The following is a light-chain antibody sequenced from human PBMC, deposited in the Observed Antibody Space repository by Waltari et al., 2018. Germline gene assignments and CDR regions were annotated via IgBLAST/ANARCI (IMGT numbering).Light chain of an antibody. J-gene: IGLJ3*02. V-gene: IGLV1-44*01. CDR2: SNN. Sequence: QSVLTQPPSASGTPGQRVSISCSGSNSNIGTNTVNWYQQLPGTAPKLLIYSNNNRPPVVPDRFSGSKSGTSASLAISGLQSEDEAEYYCAAWDDSLNGPVFGAGTKLTVL. CDR3: AAWDDSLNGPV. CDR1: NSNIGTNT.